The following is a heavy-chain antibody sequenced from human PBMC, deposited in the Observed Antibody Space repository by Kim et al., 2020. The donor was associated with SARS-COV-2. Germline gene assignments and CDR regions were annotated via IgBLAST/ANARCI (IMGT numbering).Heavy chain of an antibody. CDR2: IYTSGST. J-gene: IGHJ6*02. CDR3: ARDPLGLGDYDFWSGYPKTYGMYV. CDR1: GGSISSYY. V-gene: IGHV4-4*07. D-gene: IGHD3-3*01. Sequence: SETLSLTCTVSGGSISSYYWSWIRQPAGKGLEWIGRIYTSGSTNYNPSLKSRVTMSVDTSKNQFSLKLSSVTAADTAVYYRARDPLGLGDYDFWSGYPKTYGMYVWGQGTTVTVSS.